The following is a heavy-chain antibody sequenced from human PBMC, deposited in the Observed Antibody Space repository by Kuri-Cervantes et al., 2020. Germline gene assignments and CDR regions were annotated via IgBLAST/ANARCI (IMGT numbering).Heavy chain of an antibody. CDR2: ISWNSGSI. J-gene: IGHJ3*01. Sequence: SLRLSCAASGFTFDDYAMHWVRQAPGKGLEWVSGISWNSGSIGYADSVKGRFTISRDNAQNSQFLQMNSLRGEDTAVYYCVREETAAADAFDFWGQGTMVTVSS. CDR3: VREETAAADAFDF. CDR1: GFTFDDYA. V-gene: IGHV3-9*01. D-gene: IGHD6-13*01.